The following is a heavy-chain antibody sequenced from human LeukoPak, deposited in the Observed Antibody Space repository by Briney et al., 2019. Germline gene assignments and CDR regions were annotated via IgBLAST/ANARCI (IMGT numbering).Heavy chain of an antibody. CDR3: ARTASFWCSYYNGYYYYYMDV. D-gene: IGHD3-3*01. V-gene: IGHV4-61*02. Sequence: KASETLSLTCTVSGGSISSGSYYWSWIRQPAGKGLEWIGRIYTSGSTNYNPSLKSRVTISVDTSKNQFSLKLSSVTAADTAVYYYARTASFWCSYYNGYYYYYMDVWGKGTTVTVSS. CDR1: GGSISSGSYY. J-gene: IGHJ6*03. CDR2: IYTSGST.